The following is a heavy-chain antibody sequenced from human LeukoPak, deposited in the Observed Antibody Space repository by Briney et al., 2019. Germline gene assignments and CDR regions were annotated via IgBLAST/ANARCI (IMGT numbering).Heavy chain of an antibody. CDR2: INHSGSI. Sequence: KPSETLSLTCAVYGGSFSGYYWSWIRQPPGKGLEWIGEINHSGSINYNPSLKSRVTISVDTSKNQFSLKLSSVTAADTAVYYCASGLYLNFDYWGQGTLVTVSS. CDR3: ASGLYLNFDY. D-gene: IGHD3-16*01. J-gene: IGHJ4*02. V-gene: IGHV4-34*01. CDR1: GGSFSGYY.